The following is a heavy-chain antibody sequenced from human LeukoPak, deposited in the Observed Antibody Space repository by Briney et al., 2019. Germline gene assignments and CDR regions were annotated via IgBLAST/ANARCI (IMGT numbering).Heavy chain of an antibody. CDR2: ISWNSGSI. D-gene: IGHD1-26*01. CDR1: GFTFDDYA. CDR3: AKDMVVGATGDYYGMDV. J-gene: IGHJ6*02. V-gene: IGHV3-9*01. Sequence: GGSLRLSCAASGFTFDDYAVHWVRQAPGKGLEWVSGISWNSGSIGYADSVKGRFTISRDNAKNSLYLQMNSLRAEDTALYYCAKDMVVGATGDYYGMDVWGQGTTVTVSS.